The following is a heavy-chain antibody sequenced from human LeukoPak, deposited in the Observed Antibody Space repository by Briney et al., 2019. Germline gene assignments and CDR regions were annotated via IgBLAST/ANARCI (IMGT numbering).Heavy chain of an antibody. CDR2: IHYSEST. V-gene: IGHV4-59*02. D-gene: IGHD5-18*01. CDR3: VRGLSYSYAYPYFDS. CDR1: GGSVNSDY. J-gene: IGHJ4*02. Sequence: SETLSLTCTVSGGSVNSDYWSWIRQPPGKGLEWIGYIHYSESTNYNPSLKSRVSISLDTSKTQFSLELSSVTAADTAVYYCVRGLSYSYAYPYFDSWGQGTLVTVSS.